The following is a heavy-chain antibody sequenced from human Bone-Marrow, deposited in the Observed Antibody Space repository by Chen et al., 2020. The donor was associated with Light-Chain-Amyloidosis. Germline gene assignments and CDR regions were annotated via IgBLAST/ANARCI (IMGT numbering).Heavy chain of an antibody. Sequence: QVQLVESGGGVVQPGRSLRLSCAASGFTFSSYAMHWVRQAPGKGLEWVAVISYDGSNKYYADSVKGRFTISRDNSKNTLYLQMNSLTSEDTAVYYCARDRVSWAVAGTGDAFDIWGQGTMVTVSS. CDR3: ARDRVSWAVAGTGDAFDI. D-gene: IGHD6-19*01. CDR2: ISYDGSNK. CDR1: GFTFSSYA. J-gene: IGHJ3*02. V-gene: IGHV3-30-3*01.